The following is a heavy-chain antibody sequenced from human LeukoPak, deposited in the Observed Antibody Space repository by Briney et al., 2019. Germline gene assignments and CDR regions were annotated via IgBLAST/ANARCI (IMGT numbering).Heavy chain of an antibody. Sequence: GESLKISCKGSGHSFNSHWIGWVRQMPGKGLEWMGIIYPGDSDTRYSPSFEGQVTISADKPISTAYLQWSSLKASDSAMYYCAGQGSGYFLDSWGQGTLVTVSS. CDR2: IYPGDSDT. V-gene: IGHV5-51*01. CDR3: AGQGSGYFLDS. D-gene: IGHD3-22*01. J-gene: IGHJ4*02. CDR1: GHSFNSHW.